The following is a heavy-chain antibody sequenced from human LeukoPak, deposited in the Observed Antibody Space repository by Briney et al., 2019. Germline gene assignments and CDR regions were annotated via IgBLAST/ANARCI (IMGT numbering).Heavy chain of an antibody. D-gene: IGHD6-19*01. CDR1: GYIFTAYA. CDR3: ARDFGSSSGYYWFDP. Sequence: ASVKASCKASGYIFTAYAIHWVRQAPGQGLEWMGWINAGNGIKKYSQKFQGRVTITRDTSATTVYMELSSLRSEDTALYYCARDFGSSSGYYWFDPWGQGTLVTVSS. J-gene: IGHJ5*02. CDR2: INAGNGIK. V-gene: IGHV1-3*01.